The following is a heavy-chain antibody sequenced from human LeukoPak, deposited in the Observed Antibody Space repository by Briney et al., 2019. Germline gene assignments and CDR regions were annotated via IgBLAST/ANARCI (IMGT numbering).Heavy chain of an antibody. V-gene: IGHV1-69*05. CDR1: GGTFSSYA. CDR2: IIPRFTP. Sequence: SVKVSCKASGGTFSSYAISWVRQAPGQGLEWMGGIIPRFTPNYAQHFQGRVTITTDEATTTAYLELSNLRSDDTAVYYCAGLGYSGYGPRSRFDNWGQGTLITVST. D-gene: IGHD5-12*01. CDR3: AGLGYSGYGPRSRFDN. J-gene: IGHJ4*02.